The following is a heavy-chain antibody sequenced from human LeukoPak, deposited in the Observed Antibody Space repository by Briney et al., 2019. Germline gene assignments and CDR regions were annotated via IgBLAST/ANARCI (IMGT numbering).Heavy chain of an antibody. D-gene: IGHD5-18*01. CDR3: ARDVVQLWSGYYFDY. Sequence: GGSLRLSCAASGFTFSSYAMHWVRQAPGKGLEWVAVISYDGSNKYYADSVKGRFTISRDNSKNTLYLQMNSLRAEDTAVYYCARDVVQLWSGYYFDYWGQGTLVTVSS. J-gene: IGHJ4*02. CDR2: ISYDGSNK. CDR1: GFTFSSYA. V-gene: IGHV3-30-3*01.